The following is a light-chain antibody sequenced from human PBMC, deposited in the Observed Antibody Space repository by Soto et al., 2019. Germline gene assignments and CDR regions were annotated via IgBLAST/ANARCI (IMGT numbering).Light chain of an antibody. V-gene: IGKV3-15*01. CDR3: QQYGTSPRT. CDR2: GAY. Sequence: EIVMTQSPATLSVSPGERATLSCRASQSVSSNLAWYQQKPGQTPRLLIFGAYTRASGIPGRFSGSGSGTDFTLTISRLEPEDFAVYYCQQYGTSPRTFGQGTKVDIK. J-gene: IGKJ1*01. CDR1: QSVSSN.